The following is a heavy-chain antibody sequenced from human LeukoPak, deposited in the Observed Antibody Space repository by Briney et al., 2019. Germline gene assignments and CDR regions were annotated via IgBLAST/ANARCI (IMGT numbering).Heavy chain of an antibody. J-gene: IGHJ6*03. D-gene: IGHD6-13*01. CDR3: ARSYSSTPQYYYYYYMDV. CDR1: GFTFNSYW. V-gene: IGHV3-7*01. Sequence: GGSLRPSCAASGFTFNSYWMWWVRQASGKGLEWVANINPYGSDTYYADSVKGRFTISRDNAKNTLYLQMNTLRVEDTAVYYCARSYSSTPQYYYYYYMDVWGKGTTVTVSS. CDR2: INPYGSDT.